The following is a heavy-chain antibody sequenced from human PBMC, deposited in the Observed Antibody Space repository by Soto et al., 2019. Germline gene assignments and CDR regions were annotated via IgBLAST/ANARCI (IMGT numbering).Heavy chain of an antibody. CDR1: GFTFNNYA. Sequence: EVQLLESGGGLVQPGGSLRLSCAASGFTFNNYAMTWVRQAPGKGLEWVSTISGSDDSTYYADSVKGRLTISRDISKNALYLQMSSLRAEDTALYYCVKDWTGDTCPCMDVWGQGTTVTVSS. CDR2: ISGSDDST. J-gene: IGHJ6*01. V-gene: IGHV3-23*01. D-gene: IGHD2-8*02. CDR3: VKDWTGDTCPCMDV.